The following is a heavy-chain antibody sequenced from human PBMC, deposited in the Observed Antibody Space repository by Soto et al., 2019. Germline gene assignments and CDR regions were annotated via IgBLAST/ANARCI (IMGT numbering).Heavy chain of an antibody. V-gene: IGHV1-8*01. CDR2: MNPNSGNT. J-gene: IGHJ6*03. Sequence: ASVKVSCKASGYTFTSYDINWVRQATGQGLEWMGWMNPNSGNTGYAQKFQGRVTMTRNTSISTAYMELSSLRSEDTAVYYCATSTPFDPWGYYYYMDVWGKGTTVTVSS. CDR1: GYTFTSYD. CDR3: ATSTPFDPWGYYYYMDV. D-gene: IGHD3-9*01.